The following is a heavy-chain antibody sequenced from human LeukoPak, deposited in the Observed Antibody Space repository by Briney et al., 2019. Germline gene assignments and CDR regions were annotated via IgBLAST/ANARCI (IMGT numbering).Heavy chain of an antibody. CDR2: IYTSGST. Sequence: PSETLSLTCTVSGGSISSYYWSWIWQPAGKGLEWIGRIYTSGSTNYTPSLKSRVTMSVDTSKNQFSLKLSSVTAADTAVYYCARVGGYSSSEYYFDYWGQGTLVTVSS. J-gene: IGHJ4*02. V-gene: IGHV4-4*07. D-gene: IGHD6-6*01. CDR1: GGSISSYY. CDR3: ARVGGYSSSEYYFDY.